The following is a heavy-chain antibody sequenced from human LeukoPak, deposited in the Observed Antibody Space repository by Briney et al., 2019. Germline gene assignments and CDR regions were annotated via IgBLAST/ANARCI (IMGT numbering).Heavy chain of an antibody. CDR2: ISGSGGST. V-gene: IGHV3-23*01. Sequence: GGSLRPSRAASGFTFSSYAMSWVRQAPGKGLEWVSAISGSGGSTYYADSVKGRFTISRDSSKNTLYLQMNSLRAEDTAVYYCAKKRGSGYASVDYWGQGTLVTVSS. J-gene: IGHJ4*02. CDR1: GFTFSSYA. CDR3: AKKRGSGYASVDY. D-gene: IGHD5-12*01.